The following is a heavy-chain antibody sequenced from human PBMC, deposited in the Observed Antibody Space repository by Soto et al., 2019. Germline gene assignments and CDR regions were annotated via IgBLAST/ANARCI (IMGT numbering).Heavy chain of an antibody. Sequence: PGGSLRLSCAASGFTFSSYDFHWVRQTSGKGLEWVSGIANTGHTYYADSVKGRFTISRENAKNSLYLQMNSLRAGDTAVYYCTRGAAGFDYWGLGT. CDR2: IANTGHT. D-gene: IGHD6-19*01. CDR1: GFTFSSYD. CDR3: TRGAAGFDY. V-gene: IGHV3-13*01. J-gene: IGHJ4*02.